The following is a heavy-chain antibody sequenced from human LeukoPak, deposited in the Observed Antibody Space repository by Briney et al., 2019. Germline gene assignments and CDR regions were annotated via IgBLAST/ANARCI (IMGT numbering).Heavy chain of an antibody. Sequence: KPSETLSLTCTVSGGSISSYYWSWIRQPPGKGLEWIGYIYYSGSTNYNPSLKSRVTISVDTSKNQFSLKLSSVTAADTAVYYCARVGRYGYNLDYFDYWGQGTLVTVSS. CDR1: GGSISSYY. D-gene: IGHD5-24*01. J-gene: IGHJ4*02. V-gene: IGHV4-59*01. CDR3: ARVGRYGYNLDYFDY. CDR2: IYYSGST.